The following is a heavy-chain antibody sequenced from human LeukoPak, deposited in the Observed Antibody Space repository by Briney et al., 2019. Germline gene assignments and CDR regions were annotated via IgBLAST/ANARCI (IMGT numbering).Heavy chain of an antibody. J-gene: IGHJ4*02. D-gene: IGHD6-19*01. V-gene: IGHV3-9*01. CDR1: GFTFDDYA. CDR2: ISWNSGSI. CDR3: AKASGYSSGWYHY. Sequence: PGRSPRLSCAASGFTFDDYAMHWVRQAPGKGLEWVSGISWNSGSIGYADSVKGRFTISRDNAKNSLYLQMNSLRAEDTALYYCAKASGYSSGWYHYWGQGTLVTVSS.